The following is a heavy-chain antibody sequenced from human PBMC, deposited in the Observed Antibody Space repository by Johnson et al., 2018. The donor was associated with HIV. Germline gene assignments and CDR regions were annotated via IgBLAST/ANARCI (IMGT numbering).Heavy chain of an antibody. CDR2: IGTAGDT. V-gene: IGHV3-13*01. CDR1: GFTFSSYD. Sequence: VQLVESGGGLVQPGGSLRLSCAASGFTFSSYDMHWVRQATGKGLEWVSAIGTAGDTYYPGSVKGRFTISRDNSKNTLYLQMNSLRAEDTAVYYCAKSPGVVDPIDAFDIWGQGTMVTVSS. D-gene: IGHD2-15*01. J-gene: IGHJ3*02. CDR3: AKSPGVVDPIDAFDI.